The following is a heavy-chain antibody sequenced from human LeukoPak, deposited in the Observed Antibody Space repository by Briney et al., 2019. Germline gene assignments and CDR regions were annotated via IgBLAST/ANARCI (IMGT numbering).Heavy chain of an antibody. Sequence: PGGSLRLSCAASGLSITSYSMSWVRQAPGKGLEWVSHISSSSTTKDYADSVKGRFTISRDNAKNSLYLQMNSLRDEDTAVYYCARLTVVTATRSLDYWGQGTLDTVSS. D-gene: IGHD2-21*02. CDR2: ISSSSTTK. CDR1: GLSITSYS. V-gene: IGHV3-48*02. CDR3: ARLTVVTATRSLDY. J-gene: IGHJ4*02.